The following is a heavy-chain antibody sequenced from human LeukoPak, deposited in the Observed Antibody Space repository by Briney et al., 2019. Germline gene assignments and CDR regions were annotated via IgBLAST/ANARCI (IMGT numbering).Heavy chain of an antibody. J-gene: IGHJ4*02. CDR2: IEDGAST. CDR3: VRASSIVPF. D-gene: IGHD1-26*01. CDR1: GFTFSNYW. V-gene: IGHV3-74*01. Sequence: PGGSLRLSCAASGFTFSNYWMHWVRQAPGKGLVWVSHIEDGASTTYADSVKGRFTISRDNAKKTVFQQMNSVRAEDTAVYYCVRASSIVPFWGQGTLVSVSS.